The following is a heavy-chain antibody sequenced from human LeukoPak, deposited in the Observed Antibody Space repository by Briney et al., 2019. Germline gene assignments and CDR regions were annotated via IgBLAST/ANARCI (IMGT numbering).Heavy chain of an antibody. CDR2: ISVSGGST. V-gene: IGHV3-23*01. D-gene: IGHD3-9*01. J-gene: IGHJ4*02. CDR1: GFTFSSSA. Sequence: GGSLRLSCAASGFTFSSSAMTWVRQAPGKGLEWASSISVSGGSTYYADFVKGRFTISRDNSKNTLYLQMNSLSAGDTAVYFCAKTSYDILTDWGQGTLVTVSS. CDR3: AKTSYDILTD.